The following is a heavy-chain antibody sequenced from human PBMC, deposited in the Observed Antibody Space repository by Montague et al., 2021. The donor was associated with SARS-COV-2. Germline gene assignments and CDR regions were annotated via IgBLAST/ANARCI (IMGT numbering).Heavy chain of an antibody. V-gene: IGHV4-61*02. Sequence: LVKPTQTLTLTCTFSGFSHSTSGMCVSWIRQPPGKALEWIGRIYTSGSTNYNPSLKSRVTISVDTSKNQFSLKLSSVTAADTAVYYCAREIGLVTIFGVVTISGWFDPWGQGTLVTVSS. CDR3: AREIGLVTIFGVVTISGWFDP. CDR2: IYTSGST. CDR1: GFSHSTSGMC. J-gene: IGHJ5*02. D-gene: IGHD3-3*01.